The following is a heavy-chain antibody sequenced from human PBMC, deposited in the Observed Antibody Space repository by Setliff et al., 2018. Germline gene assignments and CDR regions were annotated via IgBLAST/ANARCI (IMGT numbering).Heavy chain of an antibody. CDR3: AREGYYNFWSGFMDV. J-gene: IGHJ6*02. Sequence: PSETLSLTCGGYAGSLSDYYWSWIRQPPGKGLEWIGYIYYSGSTNYNPSLKSRVTISVDTSKNQFSLKLSSVTAADTAVYYCAREGYYNFWSGFMDVWGQGTTVTVSS. CDR2: IYYSGST. V-gene: IGHV4-59*01. CDR1: AGSLSDYY. D-gene: IGHD3-3*01.